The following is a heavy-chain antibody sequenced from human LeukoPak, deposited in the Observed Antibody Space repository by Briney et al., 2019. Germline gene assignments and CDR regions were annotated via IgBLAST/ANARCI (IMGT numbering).Heavy chain of an antibody. CDR2: ISYDGSKT. CDR3: AMDV. J-gene: IGHJ6*02. Sequence: GKSLRLSCAASGFTFSRFGIHWVRQAPGKGLQWVALISYDGSKTYYAASVKDRFTISRDNSKSTLYLQMNSLRTDDTAVYYYAMDVWGQGTTVSVSS. V-gene: IGHV3-30*03. CDR1: GFTFSRFG.